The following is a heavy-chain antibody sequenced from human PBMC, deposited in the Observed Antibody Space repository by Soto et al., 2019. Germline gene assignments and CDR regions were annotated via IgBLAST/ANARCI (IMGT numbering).Heavy chain of an antibody. V-gene: IGHV3-66*01. J-gene: IGHJ4*02. D-gene: IGHD3-10*01. CDR3: ARDLYYYGSGTMGGYFDY. CDR2: IYSGGST. CDR1: GLTVSSNY. Sequence: EVQLVESGGGLVQPGGSLRLSCAVSGLTVSSNYMSWVRQAPGKGLEWVSVIYSGGSTNNADSVKGRFTISRDNSKNTLYLQMNGLRAEDTAVYYCARDLYYYGSGTMGGYFDYWGQGTLVTVSS.